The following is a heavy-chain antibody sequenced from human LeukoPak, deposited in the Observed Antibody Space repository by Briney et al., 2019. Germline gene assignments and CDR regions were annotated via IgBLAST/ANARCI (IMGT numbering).Heavy chain of an antibody. Sequence: ASVKVSCKASGYTFTSYGISWVRQAPGQGLEWMGWMNPNSGNTGYAQKFQGRVTMTRNTSISTAYMELSSLRSEDTAVYYCARYTSVWGSYRYVFDYWGQGTLVTVSS. D-gene: IGHD3-16*02. CDR3: ARYTSVWGSYRYVFDY. J-gene: IGHJ4*02. V-gene: IGHV1-8*02. CDR2: MNPNSGNT. CDR1: GYTFTSYG.